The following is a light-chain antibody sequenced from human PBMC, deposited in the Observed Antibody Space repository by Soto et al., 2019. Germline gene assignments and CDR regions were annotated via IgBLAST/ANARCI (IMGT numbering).Light chain of an antibody. V-gene: IGKV1-39*01. CDR2: AAS. CDR3: QQSYDTPLT. Sequence: DIQMTQSPVSLSASVGDRVTITCRASQTISRNLNWYQQKPGKAPKLLIFAASSLQSGVPLRFSGSRSGTDFTLTISSLQPEDFATYHCQQSYDTPLTFGGGTKVEIK. CDR1: QTISRN. J-gene: IGKJ4*01.